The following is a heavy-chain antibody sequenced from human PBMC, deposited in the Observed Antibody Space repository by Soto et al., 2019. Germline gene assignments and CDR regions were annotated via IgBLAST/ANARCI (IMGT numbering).Heavy chain of an antibody. Sequence: EEQLVESGGGLVEPGGSLRLSCAASGFTFGHYSFTWVRHAPGKGLEWISSISPTGGDMHYAMSLKGRFTIARDDAKNSLYLHLNSLRAEDTTVYYCARVKGYISSPDAFDIWGHGTRVTVSS. V-gene: IGHV3-21*06. J-gene: IGHJ3*02. CDR2: ISPTGGDM. CDR1: GFTFGHYS. CDR3: ARVKGYISSPDAFDI. D-gene: IGHD2-2*01.